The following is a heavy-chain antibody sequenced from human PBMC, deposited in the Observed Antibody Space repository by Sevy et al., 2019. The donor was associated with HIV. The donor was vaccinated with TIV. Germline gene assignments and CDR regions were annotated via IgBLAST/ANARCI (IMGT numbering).Heavy chain of an antibody. J-gene: IGHJ4*02. CDR3: GRESPSDWYLDS. V-gene: IGHV3-33*03. CDR2: IFSDGVTS. Sequence: GGSLRLSCAASGFTFSNSGMHWVRQSPGKGLEWVASIFSDGVTSYYGDSVRGRFTVFGNNSKSTLYLKLKSLRVEDTALYYWGRESPSDWYLDSWGQGTLVTVSS. CDR1: GFTFSNSG. D-gene: IGHD6-19*01.